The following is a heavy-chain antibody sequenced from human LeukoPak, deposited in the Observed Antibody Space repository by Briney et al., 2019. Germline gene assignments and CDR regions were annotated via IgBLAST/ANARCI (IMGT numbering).Heavy chain of an antibody. CDR2: IIPILGIA. D-gene: IGHD1-1*01. J-gene: IGHJ6*02. V-gene: IGHV1-69*04. CDR3: ARDSGGTTQYYYGMDV. Sequence: VASVKVSCKASGGTFSSYAISWVRQAPGQGLEWMGRIIPILGIANYAQKFQGRVTITADKSTSTAYMELSSLRSEDTAVYYCARDSGGTTQYYYGMDVWGQGTTVTVSS. CDR1: GGTFSSYA.